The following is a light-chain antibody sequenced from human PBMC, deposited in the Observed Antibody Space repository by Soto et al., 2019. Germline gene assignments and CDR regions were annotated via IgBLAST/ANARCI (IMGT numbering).Light chain of an antibody. CDR3: CSYAGRSYV. J-gene: IGLJ1*01. CDR2: EGS. V-gene: IGLV2-23*01. Sequence: QSVLTQPASVSGSPGQSITISCTGTSSDVGSYNLVSWYQQHPGKAPKLMIYEGSKRPSGVSIRFSGSKSGNTASLTISGLQAEDEADYYCCSYAGRSYVFGTGTKLTVL. CDR1: SSDVGSYNL.